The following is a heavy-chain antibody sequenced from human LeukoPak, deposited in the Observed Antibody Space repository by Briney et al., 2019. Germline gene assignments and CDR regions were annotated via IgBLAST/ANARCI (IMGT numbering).Heavy chain of an antibody. CDR3: AREIVVVITHAFDI. Sequence: GGSLRLSCAASGFTFSSYSMNWVRQAPGKGLEWVSSISSSSSYIYYADSVKGRFTISRDNAKNSLYLQMNSLRAEDTAVYYCAREIVVVITHAFDIWGQGTMVTVSS. J-gene: IGHJ3*02. V-gene: IGHV3-21*01. CDR1: GFTFSSYS. CDR2: ISSSSSYI. D-gene: IGHD3-22*01.